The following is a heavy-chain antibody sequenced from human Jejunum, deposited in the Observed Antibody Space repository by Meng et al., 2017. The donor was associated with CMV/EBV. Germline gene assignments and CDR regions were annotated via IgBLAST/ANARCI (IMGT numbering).Heavy chain of an antibody. CDR3: ARDYRLGAAGN. Sequence: ADAGFTFSSDTRNWVRQAPGKGLEWVSSISSSSRYIFYADSVKGRFTISRDNADKLMFLQMNSLRAEDTAVYFCARDYRLGAAGNWGQGTLVTVSS. V-gene: IGHV3-21*01. CDR1: GFTFSSDT. D-gene: IGHD6-25*01. J-gene: IGHJ4*02. CDR2: ISSSSRYI.